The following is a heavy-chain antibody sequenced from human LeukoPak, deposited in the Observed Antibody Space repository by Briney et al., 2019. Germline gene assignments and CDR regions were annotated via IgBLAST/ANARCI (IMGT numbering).Heavy chain of an antibody. Sequence: GGSLRLSCAASGFTLSSYAMSWVRQAPGKGLEWVSAISSSGGSTYYADSVKGRSTISRDKSKNTLYLQMNSLRAEDTAVYYCAKDPYSGYDYGYFDYWGQGTLVTVSS. J-gene: IGHJ4*02. CDR3: AKDPYSGYDYGYFDY. CDR2: ISSSGGST. D-gene: IGHD5-12*01. CDR1: GFTLSSYA. V-gene: IGHV3-23*01.